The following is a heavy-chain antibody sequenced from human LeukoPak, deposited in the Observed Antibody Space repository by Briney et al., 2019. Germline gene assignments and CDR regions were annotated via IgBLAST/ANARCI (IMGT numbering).Heavy chain of an antibody. CDR2: ISGSGSST. D-gene: IGHD6-19*01. Sequence: GGSLRLSCAASGFTFSSYAMSWVRQAPGKGLEWVSAISGSGSSTYYADSVKGRFTISRDNSKNTLYLQMNSLRAEDTAVYYCARLGIAVAGRYYYYGMDIWGQGTTVTVSS. V-gene: IGHV3-23*01. J-gene: IGHJ6*02. CDR3: ARLGIAVAGRYYYYGMDI. CDR1: GFTFSSYA.